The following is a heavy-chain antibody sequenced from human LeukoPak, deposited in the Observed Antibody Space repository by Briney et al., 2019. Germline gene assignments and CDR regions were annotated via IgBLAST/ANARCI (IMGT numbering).Heavy chain of an antibody. CDR2: ISGSGGST. Sequence: GGSLRLSCAASGFTFSSYAVSWVRQAPGKGLEWVSAISGSGGSTYYADSVKGRFTISRDNSKNSLYLQMNSLRAEDTAVYYCARDNIAAAKLFDYWGQGTLVTVSS. CDR3: ARDNIAAAKLFDY. CDR1: GFTFSSYA. V-gene: IGHV3-23*01. D-gene: IGHD6-13*01. J-gene: IGHJ4*02.